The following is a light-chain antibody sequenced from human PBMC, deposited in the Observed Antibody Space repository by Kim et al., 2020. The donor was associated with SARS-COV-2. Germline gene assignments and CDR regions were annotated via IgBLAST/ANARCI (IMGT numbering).Light chain of an antibody. CDR1: SSKLGSNY. J-gene: IGLJ2*01. Sequence: GQSVTISCSGSSSKLGSNYVYWYQQLPGTAPKLLIYNNNQRPSGVPDRFSGSKSGTSASLAISGLRSEDEADYYCATWDDSLSGPEFGGGTQLTVL. V-gene: IGLV1-47*02. CDR3: ATWDDSLSGPE. CDR2: NNN.